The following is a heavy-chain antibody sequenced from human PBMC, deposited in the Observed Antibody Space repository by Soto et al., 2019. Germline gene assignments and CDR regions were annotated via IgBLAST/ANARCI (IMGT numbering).Heavy chain of an antibody. J-gene: IGHJ4*02. D-gene: IGHD4-17*01. V-gene: IGHV3-23*01. CDR3: AKLPYGDYGNFDY. Sequence: EVQLLESGGGLVQPGGSLRLSCAASGFTFSIYAMSWVRQTPGEGLEWVSAISDSGGTTYYADSVKGRFTISRDNSKNTLYLQMNNLRAEDTAVYSCAKLPYGDYGNFDYWGQGTLVTVSS. CDR1: GFTFSIYA. CDR2: ISDSGGTT.